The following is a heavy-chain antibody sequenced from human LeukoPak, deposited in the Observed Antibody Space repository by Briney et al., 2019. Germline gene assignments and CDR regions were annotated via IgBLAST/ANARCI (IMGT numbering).Heavy chain of an antibody. CDR3: ARDASLSSTAVTRGSFFDY. CDR1: GFSFNAYA. Sequence: GGSLRLSCAASGFSFNAYAMHWVRQAPGKGLEWVAVISYDGSNKYYADSVKGRFTISRDDSSNTLCLQMNSLRADDTAVYYCARDASLSSTAVTRGSFFDYWGPGNLVTVSS. D-gene: IGHD1-26*01. V-gene: IGHV3-30*04. CDR2: ISYDGSNK. J-gene: IGHJ4*02.